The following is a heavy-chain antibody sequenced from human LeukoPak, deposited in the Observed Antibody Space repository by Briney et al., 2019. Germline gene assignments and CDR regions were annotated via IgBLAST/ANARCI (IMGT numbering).Heavy chain of an antibody. J-gene: IGHJ4*02. CDR3: AKDKCGSVGACSFDY. Sequence: GGSLRLSCAASGFTFSYYAMSWVRQAPGKGLEWVSAISGSGGSTYYADSVKGRFTISRDNSKSTLYLQMNSLRAEDTAVYYCAKDKCGSVGACSFDYWGQGTLVTVSS. D-gene: IGHD1-26*01. CDR2: ISGSGGST. V-gene: IGHV3-23*01. CDR1: GFTFSYYA.